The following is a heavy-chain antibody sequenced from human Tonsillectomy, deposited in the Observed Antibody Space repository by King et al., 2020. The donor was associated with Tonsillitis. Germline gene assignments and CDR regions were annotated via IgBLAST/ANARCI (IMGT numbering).Heavy chain of an antibody. Sequence: VQLQESGPGLVKPSETLSLTCTVSGGSISSYYWSWIRQPPGKGLEWIGYIYYTGSINYNPSLKSRVTISVDTSKNQFSLKLNSVTAADTAVYYCASLYSSSWSGSYYYGMDVWGQGTTVTVSS. CDR3: ASLYSSSWSGSYYYGMDV. V-gene: IGHV4-59*08. D-gene: IGHD6-13*01. J-gene: IGHJ6*02. CDR2: IYYTGSI. CDR1: GGSISSYY.